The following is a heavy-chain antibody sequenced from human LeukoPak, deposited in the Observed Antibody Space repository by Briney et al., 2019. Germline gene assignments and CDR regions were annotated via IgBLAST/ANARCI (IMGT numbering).Heavy chain of an antibody. CDR2: ISSSGSTI. Sequence: GGSLRLSCAASGFTFSSYWMHWVRQAPGKGLVWVSYISSSGSTIYYADSVKGRFTISRDNAKNSLYLQMNSLRAEDTAVYYCASPAVFVTYSIQPYSDYWGQGTLVTVSS. CDR3: ASPAVFVTYSIQPYSDY. CDR1: GFTFSSYW. V-gene: IGHV3-48*04. J-gene: IGHJ4*02. D-gene: IGHD2-15*01.